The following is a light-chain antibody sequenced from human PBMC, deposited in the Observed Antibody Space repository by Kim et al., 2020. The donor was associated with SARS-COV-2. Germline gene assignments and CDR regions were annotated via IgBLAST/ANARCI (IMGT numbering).Light chain of an antibody. V-gene: IGLV3-21*04. CDR2: YDS. CDR3: QVWASSGDHVV. CDR1: NIGSKS. Sequence: SYELTQPPSVSVPPGKTARITCGGNNIGSKSVHWSQQKPGQATVLVIYYDSDRPSGIPERFSGSNSGNTATLTISRVEAGDEADYYCQVWASSGDHVVFGGGTQLTVL. J-gene: IGLJ2*01.